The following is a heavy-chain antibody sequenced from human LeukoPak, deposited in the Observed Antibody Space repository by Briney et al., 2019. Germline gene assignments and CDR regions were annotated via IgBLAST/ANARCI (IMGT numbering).Heavy chain of an antibody. D-gene: IGHD3-10*01. J-gene: IGHJ5*01. CDR2: IIPIFGTA. CDR3: ARNGVVANWFDS. Sequence: ASVKVSCKASGGTFSSYAISWVRQAPGQGLEWMGGIIPIFGTANYAQKFQGRVTITADESTSTAYMELSSLRSEDTAVYYCARNGVVANWFDSWGQGTLVTVSS. CDR1: GGTFSSYA. V-gene: IGHV1-69*01.